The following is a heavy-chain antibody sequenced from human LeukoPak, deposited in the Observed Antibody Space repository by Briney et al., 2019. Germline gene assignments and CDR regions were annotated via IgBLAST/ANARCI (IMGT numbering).Heavy chain of an antibody. V-gene: IGHV5-51*01. Sequence: GESLKISCQGSGYTFTSYWIGWVRQMPGKGLEWMGVILPGNLDTRYMLSFQGLVTISADTSINTVYLQWNNLKASDTAMYYCAREAYGSGEVWGQGTLVAVSS. CDR2: ILPGNLDT. J-gene: IGHJ4*02. CDR3: AREAYGSGEV. D-gene: IGHD3-10*01. CDR1: GYTFTSYW.